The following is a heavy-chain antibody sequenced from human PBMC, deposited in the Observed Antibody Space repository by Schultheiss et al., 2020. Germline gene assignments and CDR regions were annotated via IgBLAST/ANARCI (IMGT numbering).Heavy chain of an antibody. CDR1: GFTVSSNY. D-gene: IGHD3-10*01. CDR2: IYSGGST. J-gene: IGHJ4*02. Sequence: GESLKISCAASGFTVSSNYMSWVRQAPGKGLEWVSVIYSGGSTYYADSVKGRFTISRDNSKNTLYLQMNSLRAEDTAVYYCASYAMGSYFDYWGQGTLVTVSS. CDR3: ASYAMGSYFDY. V-gene: IGHV3-66*01.